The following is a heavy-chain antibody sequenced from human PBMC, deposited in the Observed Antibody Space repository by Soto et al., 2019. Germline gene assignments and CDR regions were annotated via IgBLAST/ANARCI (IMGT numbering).Heavy chain of an antibody. CDR2: ISYDGSNK. Sequence: GGSLRLSCAASGFTFSSYAMHWVRQAPGKGLEWVAVISYDGSNKYYADSVKGRFTISRDNSKNTLYLQMNSLRAEDTAVYYCAREGSSSSWVGAFDIWGRGTMVTVSS. J-gene: IGHJ3*02. CDR1: GFTFSSYA. V-gene: IGHV3-30-3*01. D-gene: IGHD6-6*01. CDR3: AREGSSSSWVGAFDI.